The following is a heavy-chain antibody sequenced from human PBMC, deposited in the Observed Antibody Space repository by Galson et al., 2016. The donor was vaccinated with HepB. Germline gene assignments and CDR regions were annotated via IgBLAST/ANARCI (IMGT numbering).Heavy chain of an antibody. CDR2: TYYRSKWYT. CDR1: GDSVSSNSAA. D-gene: IGHD5-12*01. V-gene: IGHV6-1*01. J-gene: IGHJ6*04. CDR3: AGGPSGYNPLYYYGMDV. Sequence: CAISGDSVSSNSAAWNWIRQSPSRGLEWLGRTYYRSKWYTDYALHVKSRIIINPDTSRNQFSLQLNSVTPEDTAAYFCAGGPSGYNPLYYYGMDVWGKGTTVTVSS.